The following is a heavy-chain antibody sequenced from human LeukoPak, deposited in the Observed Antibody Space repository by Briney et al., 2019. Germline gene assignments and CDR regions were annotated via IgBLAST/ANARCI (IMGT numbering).Heavy chain of an antibody. CDR1: GFTFSDYN. CDR2: ISSSSSYI. Sequence: PGGSLRLSCAASGFTFSDYNMRWIRQAPGKGLEWVSSISSSSSYIYYAASVKGRFTISRDNAKNSLYLQMNRLRAEDTAVYYCARERQLERLAFGKEGSAFDYWGQGTLVTVSS. CDR3: ARERQLERLAFGKEGSAFDY. D-gene: IGHD1-1*01. J-gene: IGHJ4*02. V-gene: IGHV3-21*01.